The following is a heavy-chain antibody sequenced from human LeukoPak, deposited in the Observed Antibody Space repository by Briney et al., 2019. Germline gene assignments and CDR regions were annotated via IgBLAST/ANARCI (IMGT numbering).Heavy chain of an antibody. Sequence: SETLSLTCTVSGGSISSSSYYWGWMRQPPGKGLEWIGSIYYSGSTYYNPSLKSRVTISVDTSKNQFSLNLSSVTAADTAVYYCARGTQQLAIIDYWGQGTLVTVSS. V-gene: IGHV4-39*01. CDR2: IYYSGST. J-gene: IGHJ4*02. CDR3: ARGTQQLAIIDY. D-gene: IGHD6-13*01. CDR1: GGSISSSSYY.